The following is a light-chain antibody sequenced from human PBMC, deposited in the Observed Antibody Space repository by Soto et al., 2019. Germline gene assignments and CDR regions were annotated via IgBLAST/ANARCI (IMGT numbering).Light chain of an antibody. CDR1: QSVSSN. Sequence: EIVMTQSPATLSVSPGERATLSCRASQSVSSNLAWYQQKPGQAPRLLIYRASTRATGIPARFIGSGSGTEFTLTISSLKSEDFAVYYCQQYNNWPPWTFGQGTKVEIK. CDR2: RAS. V-gene: IGKV3-15*01. J-gene: IGKJ1*01. CDR3: QQYNNWPPWT.